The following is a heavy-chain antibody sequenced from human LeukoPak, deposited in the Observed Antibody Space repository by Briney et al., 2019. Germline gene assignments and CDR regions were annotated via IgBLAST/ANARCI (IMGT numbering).Heavy chain of an antibody. CDR3: AKNYGGNSRYYYYYYMDV. J-gene: IGHJ6*03. CDR2: IRYDGSNK. D-gene: IGHD4-23*01. Sequence: PGGSLRLSCAASGFTFSSYGMHWVRQAPGKGLEWVAFIRYDGSNKYYADSVKGRFTISRDNSENTLYLQMNSLRAEDTAVYYCAKNYGGNSRYYYYYYMDVWGKGTTVTISS. CDR1: GFTFSSYG. V-gene: IGHV3-30*02.